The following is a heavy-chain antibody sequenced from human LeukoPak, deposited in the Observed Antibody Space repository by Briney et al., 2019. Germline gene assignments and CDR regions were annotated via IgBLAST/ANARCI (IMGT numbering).Heavy chain of an antibody. J-gene: IGHJ4*02. V-gene: IGHV3-53*01. CDR1: GFTVSSNY. CDR3: ARLLYYYDSSIYQRYFDY. Sequence: GGSLRLSCAASGFTVSSNYTNWVRQAPGKGLEWVSIIYSGGNTHYADSVKGRFTISRDNSQNTLYLQMNSLRPEDTAVYYCARLLYYYDSSIYQRYFDYWGQGTLVTVSS. CDR2: IYSGGNT. D-gene: IGHD3-22*01.